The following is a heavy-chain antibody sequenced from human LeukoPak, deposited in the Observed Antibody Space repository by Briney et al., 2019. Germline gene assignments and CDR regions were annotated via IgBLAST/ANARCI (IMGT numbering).Heavy chain of an antibody. J-gene: IGHJ4*02. CDR2: ISYDGSNK. D-gene: IGHD6-19*01. V-gene: IGHV3-30-3*01. CDR3: ARGPGYSSGWYVLSVDY. CDR1: GFTFSSYA. Sequence: PGGSLRLSCAASGFTFSSYAMHWVRQAPGKGLEWVAVISYDGSNKYHADSVKGRFTISRDNSKNTLYLQMNSLRAEDTAVYYCARGPGYSSGWYVLSVDYWGQGTLVTVSS.